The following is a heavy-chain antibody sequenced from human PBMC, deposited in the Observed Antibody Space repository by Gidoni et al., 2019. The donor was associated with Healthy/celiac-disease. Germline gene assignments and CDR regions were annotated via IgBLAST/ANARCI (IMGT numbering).Heavy chain of an antibody. CDR2: IWYDGSNK. CDR1: GFTFSSYG. CDR3: ARDPASYYDFWSGYAQFYYYYYGMDV. J-gene: IGHJ6*02. Sequence: QVQLVESGGGVVQPGRSLRLSCAASGFTFSSYGMHWVRQAPGKGLERVAVIWYDGSNKYYADSVKGRFTISRDNSKNTLYLQMNSLRAEDTAVYYCARDPASYYDFWSGYAQFYYYYYGMDVWGQGTTVTVSS. V-gene: IGHV3-33*01. D-gene: IGHD3-3*01.